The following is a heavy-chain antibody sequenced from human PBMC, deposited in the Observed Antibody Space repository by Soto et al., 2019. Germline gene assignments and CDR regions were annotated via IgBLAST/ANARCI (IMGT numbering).Heavy chain of an antibody. V-gene: IGHV5-51*01. CDR3: ARANSYGYDYFDY. CDR2: IYPGDSAT. Sequence: GESLQISCKGSGYSFTNYWIGWVRQMPGKGLEWMGIIYPGDSATRYSPSFQGQVTISADKSISTAYLQWSSLRASDTGMYYCARANSYGYDYFDYWGQGTLVTVSS. D-gene: IGHD5-18*01. J-gene: IGHJ4*02. CDR1: GYSFTNYW.